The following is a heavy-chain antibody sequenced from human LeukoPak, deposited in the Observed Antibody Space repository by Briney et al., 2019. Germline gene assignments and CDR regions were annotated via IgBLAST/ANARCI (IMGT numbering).Heavy chain of an antibody. CDR1: GFAFSSYW. Sequence: TGGSLRLSCAASGFAFSSYWMHWLRQTPGKELVWVALISSDGSATDYADSVKGRFTISRDNTKNTLFLQMNTLRAEDTAVYYCASNYGGWGQGTLVTVSS. CDR3: ASNYGG. CDR2: ISSDGSAT. J-gene: IGHJ4*02. D-gene: IGHD4-11*01. V-gene: IGHV3-74*01.